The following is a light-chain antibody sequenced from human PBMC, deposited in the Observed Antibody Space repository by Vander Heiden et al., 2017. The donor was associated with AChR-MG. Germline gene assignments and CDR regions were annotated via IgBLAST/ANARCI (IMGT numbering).Light chain of an antibody. CDR1: SSNIGSNT. CDR2: SNN. Sequence: QSVLTQPPSASGTPGQRVTISCSGSSSNIGSNTVNWYQQLPGTAPKLLIYSNNQRPSGVPDRFSGSKSGTSASLAISGLQSEDEADYYCAAWDDSLNGPKFGGGTKLTGL. CDR3: AAWDDSLNGPK. J-gene: IGLJ2*01. V-gene: IGLV1-44*01.